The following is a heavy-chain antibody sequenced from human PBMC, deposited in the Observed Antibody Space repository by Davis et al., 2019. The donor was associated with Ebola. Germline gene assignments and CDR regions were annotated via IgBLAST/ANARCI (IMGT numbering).Heavy chain of an antibody. CDR2: IKQGGSEK. J-gene: IGHJ4*02. CDR1: GFTFSSYW. Sequence: GESLKISCAASGFTFSSYWMSWVRQAPGKGLEWVANIKQGGSEKHYVDSVRGRFTISRDDAKNSLYLQMNSLRAEDTGVYYCARDRDRYYVDYWGQGTLVTVSS. V-gene: IGHV3-7*01. D-gene: IGHD2-15*01. CDR3: ARDRDRYYVDY.